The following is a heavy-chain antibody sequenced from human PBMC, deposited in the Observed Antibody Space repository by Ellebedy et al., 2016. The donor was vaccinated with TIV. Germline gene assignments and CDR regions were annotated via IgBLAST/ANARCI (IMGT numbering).Heavy chain of an antibody. CDR3: GRGEGFYYYGVDV. J-gene: IGHJ6*02. CDR1: GFTFSNYG. Sequence: GESLKISXAASGFTFSNYGMNWVRQAPGKGLEWVSYISATSRTIYYADSVKGRFIVSRDNAKNSLYLQLNGLRHEDTATYYCGRGEGFYYYGVDVWGQGTTVTVSS. CDR2: ISATSRTI. V-gene: IGHV3-48*02. D-gene: IGHD2-21*01.